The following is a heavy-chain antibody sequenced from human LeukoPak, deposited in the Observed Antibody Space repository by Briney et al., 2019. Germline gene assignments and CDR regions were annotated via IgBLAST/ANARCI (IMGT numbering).Heavy chain of an antibody. V-gene: IGHV1-2*02. CDR3: ARDLSDYYDSSVIDY. Sequence: ASVKVSCKASGYTFTSYDINWVRQATGQGLEWMGWINPNSGGTNYAQKFQGRVTMTRDTSISTAYMELSRLRSDDTAVYYCARDLSDYYDSSVIDYWGQGTLVTVSS. CDR1: GYTFTSYD. J-gene: IGHJ4*02. CDR2: INPNSGGT. D-gene: IGHD3-22*01.